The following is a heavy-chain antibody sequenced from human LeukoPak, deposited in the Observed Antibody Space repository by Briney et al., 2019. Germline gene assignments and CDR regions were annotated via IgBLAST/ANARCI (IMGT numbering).Heavy chain of an antibody. J-gene: IGHJ3*02. D-gene: IGHD3-10*01. CDR3: ARIGSSAFDI. V-gene: IGHV3-48*03. Sequence: PGGSLRLSCAASGFTLSSYEMNWVREAPGKGLEWVSYISSRGSTIYYSDSVKGRFTISRDNAKTSLYLQMNRLRAAALAVYYCARIGSSAFDIWGQGTMVTVSS. CDR1: GFTLSSYE. CDR2: ISSRGSTI.